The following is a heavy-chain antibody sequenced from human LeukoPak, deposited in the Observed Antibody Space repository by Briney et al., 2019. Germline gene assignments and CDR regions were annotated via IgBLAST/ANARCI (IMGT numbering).Heavy chain of an antibody. CDR2: IYHSGST. Sequence: SETLSLTCAVSGYSMSSGYYWGWIRQPPGQGLEWIGSIYHSGSTYYNPSLKSRVTISVDTSKNQFSLKLSSVTAAGTAVYYCALTARGEIDYWGQGTLVTVSS. CDR3: ALTARGEIDY. CDR1: GYSMSSGYY. V-gene: IGHV4-38-2*01. D-gene: IGHD3-10*01. J-gene: IGHJ4*02.